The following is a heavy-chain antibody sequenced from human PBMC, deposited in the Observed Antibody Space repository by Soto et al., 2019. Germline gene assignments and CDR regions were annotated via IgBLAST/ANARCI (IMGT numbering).Heavy chain of an antibody. CDR2: IDYSGST. CDR3: ASLPPTYYYDSSGYS. V-gene: IGHV4-31*03. J-gene: IGHJ4*02. D-gene: IGHD3-22*01. CDR1: GGSISSGGYY. Sequence: QVQLQESGPGLVKPSQTLSLTCTVSGGSISSGGYYWSWIRQHPGQVLEWIGYIDYSGSTYYHPSLKSRVTISVDTSKNQFSLKLSSVTAADTAVYYCASLPPTYYYDSSGYSWGQGTLVTFSS.